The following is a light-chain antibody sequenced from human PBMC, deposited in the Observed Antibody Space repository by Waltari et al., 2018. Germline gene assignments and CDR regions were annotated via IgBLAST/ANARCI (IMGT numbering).Light chain of an antibody. Sequence: AIRITQSPSSLSASTGDRVTVTCRASQDVRAYLAWYQQNPGKAPKLLIFAASTLQTGVPSRFSGSGSGTDFTLTISSLQPDDFATYYCQQYNTYSRTFGQGTTVEVK. CDR3: QQYNTYSRT. J-gene: IGKJ1*01. CDR1: QDVRAY. V-gene: IGKV1-8*01. CDR2: AAS.